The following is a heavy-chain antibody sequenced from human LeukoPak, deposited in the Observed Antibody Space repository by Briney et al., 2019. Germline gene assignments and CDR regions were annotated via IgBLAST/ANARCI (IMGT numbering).Heavy chain of an antibody. CDR2: IYYGGST. V-gene: IGHV4-39*01. CDR1: GGSISRSSHY. Sequence: PSETLSLTCNVSGGSISRSSHYWGWIRQPPGKGLEWIGSIYYGGSTYYNPSLRSRVIISEDTSKNQFSLKLSSATAADTAVYYCARGHMWGIAALWGQGTLVTVSS. D-gene: IGHD6-13*01. J-gene: IGHJ4*02. CDR3: ARGHMWGIAAL.